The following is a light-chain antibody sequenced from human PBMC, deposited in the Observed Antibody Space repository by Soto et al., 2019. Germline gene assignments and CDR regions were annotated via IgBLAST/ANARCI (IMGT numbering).Light chain of an antibody. Sequence: QSALIQPASVSGSRGQSITISCTGASSDVGGYNYVSWYRQFPGRAPKVMIYEVTNRPSGVSNRFSGSKSGNTASLTISGLQAEDEADYYCSSYTSSNTLIFGGGTKVTVL. V-gene: IGLV2-14*01. J-gene: IGLJ2*01. CDR2: EVT. CDR1: SSDVGGYNY. CDR3: SSYTSSNTLI.